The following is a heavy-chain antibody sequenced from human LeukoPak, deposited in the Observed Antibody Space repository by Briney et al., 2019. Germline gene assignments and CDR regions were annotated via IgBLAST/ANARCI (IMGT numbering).Heavy chain of an antibody. CDR1: GYTFTSYY. J-gene: IGHJ5*02. CDR2: INPSGGST. V-gene: IGHV1-46*01. D-gene: IGHD2-15*01. Sequence: ASVKASCKASGYTFTSYYMHWVRQAPGQGLEWMGIINPSGGSTSYAQKFQGRVTMTRDMSTSTVYMELSSLRSEDTAVYYCARVEPYCSGGSCYPHNWFDPWGQGTLVTVSS. CDR3: ARVEPYCSGGSCYPHNWFDP.